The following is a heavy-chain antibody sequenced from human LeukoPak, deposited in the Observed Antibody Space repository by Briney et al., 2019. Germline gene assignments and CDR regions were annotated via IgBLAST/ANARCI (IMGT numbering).Heavy chain of an antibody. Sequence: PSETLSLTCAVYGGSFSGYYWSWIRQPPGKGLEWIGEINHSGSTNYNPSLKSRVAISVVTSKNQFSLKLSSVTAADTAVYYCASRYGMDVWGQGTTVTVSS. CDR2: INHSGST. CDR3: ASRYGMDV. J-gene: IGHJ6*02. CDR1: GGSFSGYY. V-gene: IGHV4-34*01.